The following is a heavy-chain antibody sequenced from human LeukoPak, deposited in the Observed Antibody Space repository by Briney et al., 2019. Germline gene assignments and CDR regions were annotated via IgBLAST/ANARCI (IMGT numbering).Heavy chain of an antibody. D-gene: IGHD2/OR15-2a*01. V-gene: IGHV4-59*08. CDR2: IYFTGNT. CDR1: GVSISGDY. CDR3: ARHPFSSPFDF. J-gene: IGHJ4*02. Sequence: SETLSLTCTVSGVSISGDYWSWIRQPPGKGLEWIGYIYFTGNTDHNPSLKSRVTLSTDTSKNQFSLKLTSVTAADTAVYYCARHPFSSPFDFWGQGTLVTVSS.